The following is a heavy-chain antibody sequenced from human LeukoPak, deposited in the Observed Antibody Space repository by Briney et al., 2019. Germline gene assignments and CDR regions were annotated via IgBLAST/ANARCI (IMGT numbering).Heavy chain of an antibody. Sequence: PGGSLRLSCAASGFTFSSYNMNWVRQAPGKGLEWVSSISSSSSYIYYADSMKGRFTISRDNAKNSLYLQMNSLRAEDTAVYYCARDIFAIAAAGTSYFQHWGQGTLVTVSS. J-gene: IGHJ1*01. D-gene: IGHD6-13*01. V-gene: IGHV3-21*01. CDR2: ISSSSSYI. CDR3: ARDIFAIAAAGTSYFQH. CDR1: GFTFSSYN.